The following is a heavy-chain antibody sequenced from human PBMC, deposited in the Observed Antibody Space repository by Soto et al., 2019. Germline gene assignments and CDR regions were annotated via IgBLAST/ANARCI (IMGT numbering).Heavy chain of an antibody. CDR1: GRSVTTAPNY. J-gene: IGHJ5*02. CDR2: IYYSGST. CDR3: ARAPQEGGRMATIRRYNSFDP. D-gene: IGHD3-16*01. V-gene: IGHV4-31*03. Sequence: PSESLSLTFTLPGRSVTTAPNYWSWILQHTLTALEWVGYIYYSGSTYYNPSLESRVTISVDTSKNQFSLKLSSVTAADTAVYYCARAPQEGGRMATIRRYNSFDPWGQGTMLTVSS.